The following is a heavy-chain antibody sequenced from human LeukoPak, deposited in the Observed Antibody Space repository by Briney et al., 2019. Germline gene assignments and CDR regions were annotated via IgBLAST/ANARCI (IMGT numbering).Heavy chain of an antibody. CDR3: ARGRNGGLDFWSGYYTEYYFDY. CDR2: INHSGST. Sequence: PLETLSLTCAVYGGSFSGYYWSWIRQPPGKGLEWIGEINHSGSTNYNPSLKSRVTISVDTSKNQFSLKLSSVTAADTAVYYCARGRNGGLDFWSGYYTEYYFDYWGQGTLVTVSS. J-gene: IGHJ4*02. V-gene: IGHV4-34*01. D-gene: IGHD3-3*01. CDR1: GGSFSGYY.